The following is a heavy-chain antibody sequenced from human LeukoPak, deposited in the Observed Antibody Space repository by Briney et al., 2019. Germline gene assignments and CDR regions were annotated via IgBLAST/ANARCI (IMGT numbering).Heavy chain of an antibody. Sequence: SGTLSLTCTVSGGSNSSYYWSWIRQPPWKGREGIGYIYYSGSTNYNPSLKSRVTVSVDTSKNQFSLKLSSVTAADTAVYYCARLPRGGDWYFDLWGRGTLVTVSS. V-gene: IGHV4-59*08. D-gene: IGHD4-17*01. CDR3: ARLPRGGDWYFDL. CDR2: IYYSGST. J-gene: IGHJ2*01. CDR1: GGSNSSYY.